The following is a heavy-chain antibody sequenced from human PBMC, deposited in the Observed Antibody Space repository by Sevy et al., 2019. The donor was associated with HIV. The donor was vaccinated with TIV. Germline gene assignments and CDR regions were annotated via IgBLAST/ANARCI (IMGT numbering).Heavy chain of an antibody. Sequence: GGSLRLSCAASGFSVRDNSMSWVRQAPGQGLEWVSVISAGISTYYAESVQGRFTISRDNAKNSLYLQMNSLRAEDTAVYYCARDPRTAAAGTRYFDYWGQGTLVTVSS. CDR3: ARDPRTAAAGTRYFDY. V-gene: IGHV3-66*01. CDR2: ISAGIST. J-gene: IGHJ4*02. CDR1: GFSVRDNS. D-gene: IGHD6-13*01.